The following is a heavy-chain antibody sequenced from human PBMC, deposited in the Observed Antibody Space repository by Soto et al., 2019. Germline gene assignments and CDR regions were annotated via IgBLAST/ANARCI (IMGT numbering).Heavy chain of an antibody. V-gene: IGHV3-23*01. CDR1: GFTFSSYA. Sequence: EVQLLESGGGLVQPGGSLRLSCAASGFTFSSYAMSWVRQAPGKGLEWVSAISGSGGSTYYADYVKGRFTISRDNSKNTLYLQMNSLRAENTAVYYCAKDRRWFGELTFDYWGQGSLVTVSS. CDR2: ISGSGGST. D-gene: IGHD3-10*01. CDR3: AKDRRWFGELTFDY. J-gene: IGHJ4*02.